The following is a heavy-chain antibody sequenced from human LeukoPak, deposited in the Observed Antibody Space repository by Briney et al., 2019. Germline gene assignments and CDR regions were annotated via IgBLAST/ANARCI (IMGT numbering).Heavy chain of an antibody. Sequence: PGRSLRLSCAASGFTFRNWGMHWVRQAPGKGLEWVAVIWYNGGDIDYADSVQGRFTISRDDSKNTLYLEMNSLRAEDTAVYYCARERTYTTGWYGEFDYWGQGTLVTVFS. CDR1: GFTFRNWG. CDR2: IWYNGGDI. J-gene: IGHJ4*02. V-gene: IGHV3-33*01. CDR3: ARERTYTTGWYGEFDY. D-gene: IGHD6-19*01.